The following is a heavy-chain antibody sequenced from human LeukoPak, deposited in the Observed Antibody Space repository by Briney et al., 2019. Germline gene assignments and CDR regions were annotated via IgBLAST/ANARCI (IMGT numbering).Heavy chain of an antibody. D-gene: IGHD6-19*01. CDR1: GFTFDDYA. CDR3: AKDIAGYSSGWYAG. CDR2: ISWNSGSI. Sequence: GGSLRLSCAASGFTFDDYAMHWVRQAPGKGLEWVSGISWNSGSIGCADSVKGRFTISRDNAKNSLYLQMNSLRAEDTALYYCAKDIAGYSSGWYAGWGQGTLVTVSS. V-gene: IGHV3-9*01. J-gene: IGHJ4*02.